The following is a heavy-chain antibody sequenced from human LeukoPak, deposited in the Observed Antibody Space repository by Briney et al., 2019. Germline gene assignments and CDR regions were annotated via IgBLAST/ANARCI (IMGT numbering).Heavy chain of an antibody. CDR1: GFTFSSYW. CDR2: INSDGSST. Sequence: QPGGSLRLSCAASGFTFSSYWMHWVRQAPGKGLVWVSRINSDGSSTSYADSVKGRFTISRDNAKNTLYLQMNSLRAEDTAVYYCAKNPQAGTYYYYYMDVWGKGTTVTISS. V-gene: IGHV3-74*01. D-gene: IGHD6-19*01. J-gene: IGHJ6*03. CDR3: AKNPQAGTYYYYYMDV.